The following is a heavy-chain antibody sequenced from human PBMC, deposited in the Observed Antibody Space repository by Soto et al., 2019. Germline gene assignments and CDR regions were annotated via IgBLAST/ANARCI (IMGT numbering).Heavy chain of an antibody. Sequence: QLQLQESGPGLVKPSETLSLTCTVSGGSISSITYDWGWIRQSPGKGLEWIGSIFYSGSTYFNPSFKSRVTLSVDTSKNQFSLKLNSVTVADTAVYYCASLSYEQLWWGQGTLVTVSS. CDR3: ASLSYEQLW. V-gene: IGHV4-39*01. J-gene: IGHJ4*02. CDR1: GGSISSITYD. D-gene: IGHD1-1*01. CDR2: IFYSGST.